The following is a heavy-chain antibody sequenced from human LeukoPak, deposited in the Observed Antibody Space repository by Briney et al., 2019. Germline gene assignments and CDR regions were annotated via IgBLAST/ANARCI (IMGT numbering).Heavy chain of an antibody. Sequence: SGPTLVKPTQTLTLSCSFSGFSLNTRDVAVGWICQSPGKALEWLALIYWNDEKRYSPSLKSRLTITKDTSKNQVVLTVTNMDPVDTATYYCARDTNWVLDYWGLGTLVTVSS. CDR1: GFSLNTRDVA. D-gene: IGHD7-27*01. J-gene: IGHJ4*02. CDR2: IYWNDEK. V-gene: IGHV2-5*01. CDR3: ARDTNWVLDY.